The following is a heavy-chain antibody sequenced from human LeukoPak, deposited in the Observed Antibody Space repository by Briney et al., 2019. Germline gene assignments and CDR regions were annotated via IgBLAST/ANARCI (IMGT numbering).Heavy chain of an antibody. CDR2: ISSSSSTI. CDR1: GFTFSSYS. D-gene: IGHD2-8*01. V-gene: IGHV3-48*01. CDR3: ARQGCTNSVCYLAY. Sequence: GGSLRLSCAASGFTFSSYSMHWVRQAPGKGLEWVSYISSSSSTIYYADSVKGRFTISRDNAKNSLYLQMNSLRAEDTAVYYCARQGCTNSVCYLAYWGQGTLVTVSS. J-gene: IGHJ4*02.